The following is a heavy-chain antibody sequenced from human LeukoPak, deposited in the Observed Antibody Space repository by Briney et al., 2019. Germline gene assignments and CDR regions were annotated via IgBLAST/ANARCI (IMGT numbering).Heavy chain of an antibody. CDR1: RFTFSDYE. V-gene: IGHV3-48*03. D-gene: IGHD2-2*01. CDR3: ARGYAYGMGV. CDR2: ISSSGNTI. J-gene: IGHJ6*02. Sequence: GGSLRLSCAASRFTFSDYEVNWVRQSPGKGLEWVSYISSSGNTIFYADSVKGRFTISRDNAKNSLYLQMNNLRAEDTALYYCARGYAYGMGVWGQGTTVTVSS.